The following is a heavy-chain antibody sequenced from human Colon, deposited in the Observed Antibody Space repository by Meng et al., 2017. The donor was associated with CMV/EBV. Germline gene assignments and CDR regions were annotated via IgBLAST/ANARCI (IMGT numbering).Heavy chain of an antibody. J-gene: IGHJ4*02. CDR2: ISYDGSNK. CDR3: ARQASGSYYEGLGY. CDR1: GFTFSDYA. V-gene: IGHV3-30-3*01. D-gene: IGHD1-26*01. Sequence: GESLKISCAASGFTFSDYAMHWVRQAPGKGLEWVAVISYDGSNKYYADSVKGRFTISRDNSKNTLYLQMNSLRAEDTAVYYCARQASGSYYEGLGYWGQGTLVTVSS.